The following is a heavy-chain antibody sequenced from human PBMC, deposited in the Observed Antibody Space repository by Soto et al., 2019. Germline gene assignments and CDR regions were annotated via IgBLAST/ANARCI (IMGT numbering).Heavy chain of an antibody. J-gene: IGHJ6*02. CDR2: ISYDGSNK. V-gene: IGHV3-30-3*01. CDR1: GFTFSSYA. D-gene: IGHD2-15*01. CDR3: ARDQVANYYYYYGMDV. Sequence: GGSLRLSCAASGFTFSSYAMHWVRQAPGMGLEWVAVISYDGSNKYYADSVKGRFTISRDNSKNTLYLQMNSLRAEDTAVYYCARDQVANYYYYYGMDVWGQGTTVTVSS.